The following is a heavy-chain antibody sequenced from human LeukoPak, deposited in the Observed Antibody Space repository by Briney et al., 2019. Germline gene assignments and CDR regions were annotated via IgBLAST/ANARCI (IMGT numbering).Heavy chain of an antibody. J-gene: IGHJ4*02. CDR1: GYTFTNYA. CDR3: ARGLWSAHRREYYFDT. Sequence: ASVKVSCKASGYTFTNYAVNWMRQAPGQRLEWMGWINTGNGDTKFSQNYQARVTITRDASASTAYMELSSLTSEDTAVYFCARGLWSAHRREYYFDTWGQGTLVTVSS. V-gene: IGHV1-3*04. D-gene: IGHD3-3*01. CDR2: INTGNGDT.